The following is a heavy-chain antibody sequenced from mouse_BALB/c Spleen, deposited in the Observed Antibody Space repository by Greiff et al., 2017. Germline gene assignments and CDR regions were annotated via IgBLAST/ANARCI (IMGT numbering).Heavy chain of an antibody. CDR3: ARGVYGYDGGYAMDY. V-gene: IGHV5-6-5*01. CDR2: ISSGGST. D-gene: IGHD2-2*01. Sequence: DVMLVESGGGLVKPGGSLKLSCAASGFTFSSYAMSWVRQTPEKRLEWVASISSGGSTYYPDSVKGRFTISRDNARNILYLQMSSPRSEDTAMYYCARGVYGYDGGYAMDYWGQGTSVTVSS. CDR1: GFTFSSYA. J-gene: IGHJ4*01.